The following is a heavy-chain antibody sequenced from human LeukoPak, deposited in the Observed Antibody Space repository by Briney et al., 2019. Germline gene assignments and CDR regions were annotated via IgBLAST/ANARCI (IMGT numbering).Heavy chain of an antibody. Sequence: GGSLRLSCAASGFTLSNAWMNWVRQAPGKGLEWVSSISSSSSYIYYADSVKGRFTISRDNAKNSLYLQMNSLRGEDTAVYYCARVLGSYAVDYWGQGTLATVSS. J-gene: IGHJ4*02. D-gene: IGHD3-10*01. V-gene: IGHV3-21*04. CDR2: ISSSSSYI. CDR1: GFTLSNAW. CDR3: ARVLGSYAVDY.